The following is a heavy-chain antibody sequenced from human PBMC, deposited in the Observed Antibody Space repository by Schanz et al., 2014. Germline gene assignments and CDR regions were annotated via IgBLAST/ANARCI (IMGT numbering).Heavy chain of an antibody. D-gene: IGHD3-9*01. CDR3: ARETTIITGGAFDV. J-gene: IGHJ3*01. V-gene: IGHV1-18*01. Sequence: QVQLVQPGGEVKKPGASATVSCKASGYTFNNHGISWVRQAPGQGPEWMGWISAFDDKTDYAQNCQDRLIMTTDTSTTTVYMELRGLRSDDAAVYYCARETTIITGGAFDVWGQGTMXTVSS. CDR1: GYTFNNHG. CDR2: ISAFDDKT.